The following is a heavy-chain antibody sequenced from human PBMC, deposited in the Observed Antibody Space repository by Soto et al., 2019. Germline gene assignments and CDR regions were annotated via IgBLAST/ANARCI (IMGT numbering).Heavy chain of an antibody. V-gene: IGHV3-74*01. D-gene: IGHD3-22*01. CDR1: GFTFSSYA. J-gene: IGHJ4*02. CDR3: ARVAYYDSSGYVDY. Sequence: GGSLRLSCAASGFTFSSYAMSWVRQAPGKGLEWVSRINSDGSSTSYADSVKGRFTISGDNAKNTLYLQMNSLRAEDTAVYYCARVAYYDSSGYVDYWGQGTLVTVSS. CDR2: INSDGSST.